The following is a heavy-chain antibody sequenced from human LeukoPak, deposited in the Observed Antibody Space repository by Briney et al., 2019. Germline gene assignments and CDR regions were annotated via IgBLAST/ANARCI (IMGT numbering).Heavy chain of an antibody. Sequence: SETLSLTCAVYGGSFSGYYWSWIRQPPGKGLEWIGEINHSGSTNYNPSLKSRVTISVDTSKNQFSLKLSSVTAADTAVYYCAREGLLRYFDWLIINWFDPWGQGTLVTVSS. CDR1: GGSFSGYY. V-gene: IGHV4-34*01. D-gene: IGHD3-9*01. CDR2: INHSGST. J-gene: IGHJ5*02. CDR3: AREGLLRYFDWLIINWFDP.